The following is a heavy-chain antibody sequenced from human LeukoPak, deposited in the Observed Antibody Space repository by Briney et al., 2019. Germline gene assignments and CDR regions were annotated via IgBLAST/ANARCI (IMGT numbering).Heavy chain of an antibody. CDR3: AKSVSGLSTVTTIQ. CDR1: GFTFSSYA. D-gene: IGHD4-17*01. J-gene: IGHJ4*02. CDR2: ISGSGGST. Sequence: PGGSLRLSCAASGFTFSSYAMSWVRQAPGKGLEWVSAISGSGGSTYYADSVKGRFTISRDNSKNTLYLQMNSLRAEDTAVYYCAKSVSGLSTVTTIQWGQGTLVTVPS. V-gene: IGHV3-23*01.